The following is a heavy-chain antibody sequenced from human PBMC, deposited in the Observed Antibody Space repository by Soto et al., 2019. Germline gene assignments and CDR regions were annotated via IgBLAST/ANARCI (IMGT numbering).Heavy chain of an antibody. CDR1: GFTFSSYG. V-gene: IGHV3-30*18. Sequence: QVQLVESGGGVVQPGRSLRLSCAASGFTFSSYGMHWVRQAPGKGLEWVAVISYDGSNKYYADSVKGRFTISRDNSKNPLYLQMNSLRAEDTAVYYCAKDLEISMMTCVGHWGQGTLVTVSS. D-gene: IGHD3-16*01. J-gene: IGHJ1*01. CDR3: AKDLEISMMTCVGH. CDR2: ISYDGSNK.